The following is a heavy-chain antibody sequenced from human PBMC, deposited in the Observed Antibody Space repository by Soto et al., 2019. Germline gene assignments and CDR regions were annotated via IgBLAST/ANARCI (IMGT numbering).Heavy chain of an antibody. CDR3: AKGAAAAGMASRYFDY. D-gene: IGHD6-13*01. CDR1: GFTFSTYA. CDR2: ISGSGGST. J-gene: IGHJ4*02. V-gene: IGHV3-23*01. Sequence: GGSLRLSCAASGFTFSTYAMSWVRQAPGKGLEWVSAISGSGGSTYYADSVKGRFTISRDNSKNTLYLQMNSLRAEDTAVYYCAKGAAAAGMASRYFDYWGQGTLVTVSS.